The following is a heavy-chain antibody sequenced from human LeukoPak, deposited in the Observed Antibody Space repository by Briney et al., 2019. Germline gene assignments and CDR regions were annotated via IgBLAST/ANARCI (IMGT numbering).Heavy chain of an antibody. D-gene: IGHD6-19*01. CDR3: AKGPRSSGWYYFDY. CDR2: ISGSGGGT. CDR1: GFTFSSYS. Sequence: PGGSLRLSCEASGFTFSSYSMDWVRQAPGKGLEWVSGISGSGGGTYYADSVKGRFTISRDNSKNTLYLQMNSLRAEDTAVYYCAKGPRSSGWYYFDYWGQGTLVTVSS. V-gene: IGHV3-23*01. J-gene: IGHJ4*02.